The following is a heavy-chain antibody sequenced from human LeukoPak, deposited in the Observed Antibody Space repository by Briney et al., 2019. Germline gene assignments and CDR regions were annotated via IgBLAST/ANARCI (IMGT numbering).Heavy chain of an antibody. J-gene: IGHJ5*02. D-gene: IGHD6-13*01. CDR2: ISSSSYT. CDR1: GFTFSDYY. Sequence: GGSLRLSCAASGFTFSDYYMSWIRQAPGKGLEWVSYISSSSYTNYADSVKGRFTISRDNAKNSLYLQMNSLRAEDTAVYYCARDSSSSSWYLNWFDPWGQGTLVTVSS. V-gene: IGHV3-11*05. CDR3: ARDSSSSSWYLNWFDP.